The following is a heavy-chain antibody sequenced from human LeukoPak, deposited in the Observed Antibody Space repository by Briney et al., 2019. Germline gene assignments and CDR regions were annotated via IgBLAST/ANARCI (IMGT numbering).Heavy chain of an antibody. V-gene: IGHV3-66*01. D-gene: IGHD3-10*01. Sequence: GGSLRLSCAASGFTVSSNYMSWVRQAPGKGLDWVSVIYSGGSTYYADSVKGRFTISRDNSKNTLYLQMNSLRVEDTAVYYCARDTYGSGSYLHDYWGQGTLVTVSS. CDR2: IYSGGST. CDR3: ARDTYGSGSYLHDY. J-gene: IGHJ4*02. CDR1: GFTVSSNY.